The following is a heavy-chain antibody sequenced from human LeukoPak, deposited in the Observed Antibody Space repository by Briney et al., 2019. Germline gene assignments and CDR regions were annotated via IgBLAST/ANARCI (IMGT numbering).Heavy chain of an antibody. D-gene: IGHD2-15*01. CDR2: ISSSSSYI. CDR3: ARVGYCSGGSCYSPVDY. V-gene: IGHV3-21*01. J-gene: IGHJ4*02. Sequence: GSLRLSCAASGFTFSSYSMNWVRQAPGKGLEWVSSISSSSSYIYYADSVKGRFTISRDNAKNSLYLQMNSLRAEDTAVYYCARVGYCSGGSCYSPVDYWGQGTLVTVSS. CDR1: GFTFSSYS.